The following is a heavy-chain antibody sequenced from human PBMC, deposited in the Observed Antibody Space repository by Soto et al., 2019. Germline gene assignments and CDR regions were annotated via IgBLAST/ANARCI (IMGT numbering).Heavy chain of an antibody. D-gene: IGHD3-10*01. V-gene: IGHV4-34*01. CDR3: AKTMAMVRGVKGWFDP. CDR2: INHSGST. Sequence: QVQLQQWGAGLLKPSETLSLTCAVYGGSFSGYYWSWIRQPPGKGLEWIGKINHSGSTNYNPSLKSRVTISVDTSKNQFSLKLSSVTAADTAVYYCAKTMAMVRGVKGWFDPWGQGTLVTVSS. J-gene: IGHJ5*02. CDR1: GGSFSGYY.